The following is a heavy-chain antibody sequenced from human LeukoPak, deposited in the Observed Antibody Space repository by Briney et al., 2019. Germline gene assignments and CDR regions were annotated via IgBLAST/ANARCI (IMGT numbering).Heavy chain of an antibody. CDR2: IQSDGSVQ. CDR3: ATLGATPDY. D-gene: IGHD1-26*01. Sequence: PGGSLRLSCAASGFSFSSYWMSWVRQAPGKGLEWVANIQSDGSVQQYVDSVKGRFTISRDNAKNSLYLQMNSLRAEDTAVYYCATLGATPDYWGQGTLVTVSS. V-gene: IGHV3-7*01. CDR1: GFSFSSYW. J-gene: IGHJ4*02.